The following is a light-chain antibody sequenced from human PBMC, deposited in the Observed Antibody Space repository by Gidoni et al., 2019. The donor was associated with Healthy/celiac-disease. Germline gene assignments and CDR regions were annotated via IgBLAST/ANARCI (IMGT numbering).Light chain of an antibody. CDR1: QSVSSSY. V-gene: IGKV3-20*01. J-gene: IGKJ4*01. CDR3: QQYGSSPLT. CDR2: GAS. Sequence: EIVLTQSPGTLSLSPGERATLPCRARQSVSSSYLAWYQQKPGQAPRLLIDGASSRATGIPDRFSGSGSGTDFTLTISRLEPEDFAVYYCQQYGSSPLTFGGGTKVEIK.